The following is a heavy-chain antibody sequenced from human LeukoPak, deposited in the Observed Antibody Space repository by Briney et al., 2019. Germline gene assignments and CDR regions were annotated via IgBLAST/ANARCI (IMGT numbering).Heavy chain of an antibody. Sequence: PGGSLRLSCAASGFTFSSYTMNWVRQAPGKGLEWVSSITSTSTYIYYADSVKGRFTISRDNAKNSLYLQMNSLRAEDTAVYYCAELGITMIGGVWGKGTTVTISS. V-gene: IGHV3-21*01. CDR1: GFTFSSYT. D-gene: IGHD3-10*02. CDR3: AELGITMIGGV. CDR2: ITSTSTYI. J-gene: IGHJ6*04.